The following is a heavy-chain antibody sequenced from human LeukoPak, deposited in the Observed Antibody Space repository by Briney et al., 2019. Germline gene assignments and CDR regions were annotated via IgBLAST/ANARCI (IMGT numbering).Heavy chain of an antibody. J-gene: IGHJ4*02. CDR3: AISHSSSWYGSGY. CDR2: IIPIFGTA. Sequence: PGGSLRLSCAASGFTFSSYAISWVRQAPGQGLEWMGGIIPIFGTANYAQKFQGRVTITADESTSTAYMELSSLRSEDTAVYYCAISHSSSWYGSGYWGQGTLVTVSS. V-gene: IGHV1-69*01. CDR1: GFTFSSYA. D-gene: IGHD6-13*01.